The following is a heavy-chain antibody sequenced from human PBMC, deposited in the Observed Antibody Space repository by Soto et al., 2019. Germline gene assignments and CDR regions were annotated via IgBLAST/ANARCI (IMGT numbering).Heavy chain of an antibody. V-gene: IGHV1-3*01. J-gene: IGHJ6*03. CDR3: ARAVGWLVLGYYYYYYMHV. D-gene: IGHD6-19*01. CDR1: GYTFTSYA. Sequence: QVQLVQSGAEVKQPGASVKVSCKASGYTFTSYAMHWVRQAPGQRLEWMGWINAGNGNTKYSQKFQGRVTITRDTSASTAYMELSSLRSEDTAVYYCARAVGWLVLGYYYYYYMHVWGKGTTVTVSS. CDR2: INAGNGNT.